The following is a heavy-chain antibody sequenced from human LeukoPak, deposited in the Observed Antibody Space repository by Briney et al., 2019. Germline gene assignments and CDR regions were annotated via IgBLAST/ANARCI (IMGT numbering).Heavy chain of an antibody. D-gene: IGHD1-1*01. V-gene: IGHV4-59*01. CDR3: ARHDTGACWNGFCFDY. CDR1: GGSISSYY. J-gene: IGHJ4*02. CDR2: IYYRGST. Sequence: SETLSLTCTVSGGSISSYYWSWIRQPPGKGLEWIGYIYYRGSTNYNPSLRSRVTISVDTSENQFSLKLSSVTAADMAVYYCARHDTGACWNGFCFDYWGQGTLVTVSS.